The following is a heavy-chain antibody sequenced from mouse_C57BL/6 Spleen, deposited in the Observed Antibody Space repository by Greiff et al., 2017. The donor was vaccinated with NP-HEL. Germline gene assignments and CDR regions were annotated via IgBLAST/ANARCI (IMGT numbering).Heavy chain of an antibody. J-gene: IGHJ4*01. D-gene: IGHD2-1*01. CDR1: GYAFTNYL. Sequence: QVQLQQSGAELVRPGTSVKVSCKASGYAFTNYLIEWVKQRPGQGLEWIGVINPGSGGTNYNEKFKGKATLTADKSSSTAYMQLSSLTSEDSAVYFGARTGYYCNYRAMDYWGQGTSVTVSS. V-gene: IGHV1-54*01. CDR2: INPGSGGT. CDR3: ARTGYYCNYRAMDY.